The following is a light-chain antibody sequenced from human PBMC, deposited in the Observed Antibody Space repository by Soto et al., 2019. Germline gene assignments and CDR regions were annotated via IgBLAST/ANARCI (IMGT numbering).Light chain of an antibody. V-gene: IGKV3-11*01. Sequence: EIVLTQSPATRSLSPGESATLSCRASQSVRNLLAWYQQRPGQAPRLLIYDTSNRAAGIPARFSGRGSGAGFTLPISSLEPEDFAVYYCQQRYSWPLTFGQGTRLDIK. J-gene: IGKJ5*01. CDR2: DTS. CDR3: QQRYSWPLT. CDR1: QSVRNL.